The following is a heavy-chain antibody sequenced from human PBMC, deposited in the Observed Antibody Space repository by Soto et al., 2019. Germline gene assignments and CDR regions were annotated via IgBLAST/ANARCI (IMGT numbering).Heavy chain of an antibody. Sequence: QVQLVESGGGVVQPGRSLRLSCAASGFTFSSYAMHWVRQAPGKGLEWVAVISYDGSNKYYADSVKGRFTISRDNSKITLYLQMNGLRAEDTAVYYCARDADYYGSGSYSAVDAFDICGREPMLTASS. D-gene: IGHD3-10*01. V-gene: IGHV3-30-3*01. J-gene: IGHJ3*02. CDR3: ARDADYYGSGSYSAVDAFDI. CDR1: GFTFSSYA. CDR2: ISYDGSNK.